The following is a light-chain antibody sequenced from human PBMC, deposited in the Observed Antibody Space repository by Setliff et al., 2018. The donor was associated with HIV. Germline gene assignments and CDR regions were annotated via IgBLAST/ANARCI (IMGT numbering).Light chain of an antibody. J-gene: IGLJ1*01. CDR1: SGHTNFP. Sequence: QSVLTQSPSAFASLGASVKLTCSLSSGHTNFPIAWHQQQPEKGPRYLMQVNPDGSHIKGDGIPDRFSGSSSGADRYLIISSLQSEDEADYYCQTWDTAVDGFGAGTKVTVL. CDR3: QTWDTAVDG. CDR2: VNPDGSH. V-gene: IGLV4-69*01.